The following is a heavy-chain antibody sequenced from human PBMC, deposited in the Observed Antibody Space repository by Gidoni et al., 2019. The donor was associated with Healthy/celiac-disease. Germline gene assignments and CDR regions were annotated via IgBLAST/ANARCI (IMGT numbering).Heavy chain of an antibody. V-gene: IGHV6-1*01. Sequence: QVQLQQSGPGLVKPSQTLSLTCSISGDSVSSTSAAWNWIRQSPSRGLEWLGRTYYRSKWYNDYAVSVKSRITINPDTSKNQFSLQLNSVTPEDTAVYYCARDREQQQLVTYYYYGMDVWGQGTTVTVSS. J-gene: IGHJ6*02. CDR1: GDSVSSTSAA. CDR2: TYYRSKWYN. D-gene: IGHD6-13*01. CDR3: ARDREQQQLVTYYYYGMDV.